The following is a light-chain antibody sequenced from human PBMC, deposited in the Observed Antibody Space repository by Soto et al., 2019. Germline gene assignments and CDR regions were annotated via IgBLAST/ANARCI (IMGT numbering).Light chain of an antibody. J-gene: IGKJ5*01. Sequence: IVMTHSPATLSVSPGEALTLSCRASQSVRSHLAWYQQKPGQPPRLLIYGASTRATGIPARFSGSGSGTEFTLTISSLQSEDFAVYYCQQYNNWPAITFGQGTRLEIK. CDR1: QSVRSH. V-gene: IGKV3-15*01. CDR3: QQYNNWPAIT. CDR2: GAS.